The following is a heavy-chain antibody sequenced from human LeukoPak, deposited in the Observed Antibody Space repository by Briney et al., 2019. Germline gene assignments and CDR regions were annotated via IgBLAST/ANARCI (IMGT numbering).Heavy chain of an antibody. CDR1: GGTFSSYA. D-gene: IGHD2-2*01. Sequence: SVEVSCKASGGTFSSYAISWVRQAPGQGLEWMGGIIPIFGTANYAQKFQGRVTITTDESTSTAYMELSSLRSEDTAVYYCARGILYCSSTSCYLRGNYYYYYMDVWGKGTTVTVSS. CDR2: IIPIFGTA. V-gene: IGHV1-69*05. CDR3: ARGILYCSSTSCYLRGNYYYYYMDV. J-gene: IGHJ6*03.